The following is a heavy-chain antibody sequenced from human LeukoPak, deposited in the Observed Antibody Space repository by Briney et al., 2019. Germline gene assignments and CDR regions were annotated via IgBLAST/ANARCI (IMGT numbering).Heavy chain of an antibody. J-gene: IGHJ3*02. CDR1: GFTVSVNY. V-gene: IGHV3-7*01. D-gene: IGHD3-22*01. CDR2: IKQDGSEK. CDR3: ARGNRHDSSGYYYGDAFDI. Sequence: GGSLRLSCAASGFTVSVNYMSWVRQAPGKGLEWVANIKQDGSEKYYVDSVKGRFTISRDNAKNSLYLQMNSLRAEDTAVYYCARGNRHDSSGYYYGDAFDIWGQGTMVTVSS.